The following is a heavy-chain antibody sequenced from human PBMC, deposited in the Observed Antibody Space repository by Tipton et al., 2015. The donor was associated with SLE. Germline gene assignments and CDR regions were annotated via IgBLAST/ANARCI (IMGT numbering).Heavy chain of an antibody. D-gene: IGHD6-13*01. Sequence: PGLVKPSETLSLTCAVSGGSISSYYWSWIRQPPGKGLEWSGYISTSGSTNYNPSLKRRVTLSVDTSKNQFSLKLSSVTAADTAVYYCARSLYKQLTFEFFHHWGQGTLVTVSS. CDR3: ARSLYKQLTFEFFHH. V-gene: IGHV4-4*08. CDR2: ISTSGST. CDR1: GGSISSYY. J-gene: IGHJ1*01.